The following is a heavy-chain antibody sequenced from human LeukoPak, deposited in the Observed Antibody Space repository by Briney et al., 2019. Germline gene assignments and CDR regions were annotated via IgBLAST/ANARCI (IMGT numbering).Heavy chain of an antibody. CDR3: AKEDYDGSGSYLGY. CDR1: GFTLSSYG. CDR2: ISYDGTNQ. Sequence: GGCLRLSCAASGFTLSSYGMHGVRQAPGRGLEWVAVISYDGTNQYYADSVKGRFTVSRDNSKNALYLQMNSLRAEDTAVYHCAKEDYDGSGSYLGYWGQGTLVTVSS. V-gene: IGHV3-30*18. D-gene: IGHD3-10*01. J-gene: IGHJ4*02.